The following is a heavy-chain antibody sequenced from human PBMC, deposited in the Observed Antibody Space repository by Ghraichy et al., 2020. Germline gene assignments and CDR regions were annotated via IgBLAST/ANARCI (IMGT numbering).Heavy chain of an antibody. D-gene: IGHD3-22*01. CDR1: GYSISSGYY. CDR2: IYHSGST. Sequence: ESLNISCAVSGYSISSGYYWGWIRQPPGKGLEWIGSIYHSGSTYYNPSLKSRVTISVDTSKNQFSLKLSSVTAADPAVYYCASRPYYDSSGYYGPLDYWGQGTLVTVSS. CDR3: ASRPYYDSSGYYGPLDY. V-gene: IGHV4-38-2*01. J-gene: IGHJ4*02.